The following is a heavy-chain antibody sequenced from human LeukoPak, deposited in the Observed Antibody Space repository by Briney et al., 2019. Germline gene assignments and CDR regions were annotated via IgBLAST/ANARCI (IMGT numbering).Heavy chain of an antibody. D-gene: IGHD1-26*01. Sequence: ASETLSLTCTVSGGSISSYYWSWIRQPPGKGLEWIGYIYYSGSTNYNPSLKSRVTISVDTSKNQFSLKLSSVTAADTAVYYCGLSMKWGHFDYWGQGTLVTVSS. CDR1: GGSISSYY. V-gene: IGHV4-59*01. CDR2: IYYSGST. CDR3: GLSMKWGHFDY. J-gene: IGHJ4*02.